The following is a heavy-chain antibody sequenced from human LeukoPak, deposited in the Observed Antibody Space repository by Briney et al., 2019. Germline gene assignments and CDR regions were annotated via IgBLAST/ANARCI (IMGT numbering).Heavy chain of an antibody. D-gene: IGHD5-12*01. CDR1: GGTFSSHA. J-gene: IGHJ4*02. Sequence: ASVKVSCKASGGTFSSHAITWVRQAPGQGLELMGGIIPILGSANNAQKFQGRVSITTDDSTSTAYMELSGLRSEDTAVYYCATLSVNVVATAVRGYYFDSWGQGTLVTVSS. CDR3: ATLSVNVVATAVRGYYFDS. V-gene: IGHV1-69*05. CDR2: IIPILGSA.